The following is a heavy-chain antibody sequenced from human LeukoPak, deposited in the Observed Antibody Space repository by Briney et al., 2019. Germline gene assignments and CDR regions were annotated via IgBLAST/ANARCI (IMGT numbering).Heavy chain of an antibody. CDR1: GFTFSNHG. V-gene: IGHV3-23*01. D-gene: IGHD3-10*01. CDR2: ISPSGDIK. CDR3: AKDDAWLRYGE. Sequence: GGSLRLSCATSGFTFSNHGMNWVRQAPGKGLEWVSGISPSGDIKYYADSVKGRFTISRDNSKNTVYLEVISLTDEDTAVYYCAKDDAWLRYGEWSQGTLVTVSS. J-gene: IGHJ4*02.